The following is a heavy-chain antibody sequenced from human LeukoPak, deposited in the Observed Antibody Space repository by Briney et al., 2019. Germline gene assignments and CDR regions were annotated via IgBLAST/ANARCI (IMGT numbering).Heavy chain of an antibody. J-gene: IGHJ4*02. Sequence: GASVKVSCKASGYTFTSYGISWVRQAPGQGLEWMGWINPNSGGTNYAQKFQGRVTMTRDTSISTAYMELSRLRSDDTAVYYCARGLYDFWSGYTHFDYWGQGTLVTVSS. V-gene: IGHV1-2*02. CDR1: GYTFTSYG. CDR3: ARGLYDFWSGYTHFDY. D-gene: IGHD3-3*01. CDR2: INPNSGGT.